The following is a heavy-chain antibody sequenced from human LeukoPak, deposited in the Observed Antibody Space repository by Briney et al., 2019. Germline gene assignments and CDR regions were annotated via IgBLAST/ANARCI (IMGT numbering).Heavy chain of an antibody. CDR2: IYPGDSDT. D-gene: IGHD4-11*01. V-gene: IGHV5-51*01. Sequence: GESLKISCTGSGARFTSYWIVWERQMPGKGLEWTGSIYPGDSDTRYSLSFQGQLTILADKSITTAYLQWNRLNASYTAMYYCARLGATLTKGFADYWGQGTLVTVSS. CDR3: ARLGATLTKGFADY. CDR1: GARFTSYW. J-gene: IGHJ4*02.